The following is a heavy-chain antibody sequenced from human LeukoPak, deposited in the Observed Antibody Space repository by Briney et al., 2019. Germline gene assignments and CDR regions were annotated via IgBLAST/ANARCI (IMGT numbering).Heavy chain of an antibody. CDR3: ATVGIAARHGDY. D-gene: IGHD6-6*01. V-gene: IGHV1-69*04. Sequence: ASVKVSCKASGGTFSSYAISWVRQAPGQGLEWMGRIIPILGIADYAQKFQGRVTITADKSTSTAYMELSSLRSEDTAVYYCATVGIAARHGDYWGQGTLVTVSS. J-gene: IGHJ4*02. CDR2: IIPILGIA. CDR1: GGTFSSYA.